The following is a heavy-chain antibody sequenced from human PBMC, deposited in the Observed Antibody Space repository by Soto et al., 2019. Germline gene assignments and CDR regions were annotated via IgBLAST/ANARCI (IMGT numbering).Heavy chain of an antibody. CDR2: ISYSGST. Sequence: SETLSLTCTVSGDSISSADYYWSWIRQPPGKGLQWIGCISYSGSTYYTPSLKSRLTISVDTSKNHFSLRLRSVTAADTAVYYCARHRAHLYENSGRFDSWGQGTLVTVSS. CDR1: GDSISSADYY. CDR3: ARHRAHLYENSGRFDS. J-gene: IGHJ4*02. V-gene: IGHV4-30-4*01. D-gene: IGHD3-22*01.